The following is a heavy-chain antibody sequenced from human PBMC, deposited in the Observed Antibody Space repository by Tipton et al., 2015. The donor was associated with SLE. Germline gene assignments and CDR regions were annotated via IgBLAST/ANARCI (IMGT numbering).Heavy chain of an antibody. Sequence: TLSLTCTVSGGSISIHYWSWIRQPPGKGLEWIGYIYYSGSTNYNPPLKSRVTLSVDTSKNQFSLKLSSVTAADTAVYYCAREGAEGFDPWGQGTLVTVSS. V-gene: IGHV4-59*11. D-gene: IGHD3-16*01. CDR2: IYYSGST. J-gene: IGHJ5*02. CDR3: AREGAEGFDP. CDR1: GGSISIHY.